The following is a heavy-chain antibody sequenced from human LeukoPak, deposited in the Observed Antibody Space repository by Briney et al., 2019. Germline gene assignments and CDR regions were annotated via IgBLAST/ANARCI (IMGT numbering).Heavy chain of an antibody. D-gene: IGHD3-22*01. CDR2: INHSRST. V-gene: IGHV4-34*01. Sequence: SETLSLTCAVYGGSFSGYYWSWIRQPPGKGLEWIGEINHSRSTNYNPSLKSRVTISVDTSKNQFSLKLSSVTAADTAVYYCARGGGWRRHYYDSSGYSQENWFDPWGQGTLVTVSS. J-gene: IGHJ5*02. CDR1: GGSFSGYY. CDR3: ARGGGWRRHYYDSSGYSQENWFDP.